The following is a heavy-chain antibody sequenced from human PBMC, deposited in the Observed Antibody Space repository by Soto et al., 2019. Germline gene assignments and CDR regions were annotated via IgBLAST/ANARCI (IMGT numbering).Heavy chain of an antibody. J-gene: IGHJ4*02. CDR1: GFTFSSYA. V-gene: IGHV3-23*01. CDR3: AKDRASYCSSTSCYSSFDY. CDR2: ISDSGGST. D-gene: IGHD2-2*01. Sequence: GGSLRLSCAASGFTFSSYAMSWVRQAPGKELEWVSAISDSGGSTYYADSVKGRFTISRDNSENTLYLQMNSLRAEDTAVYYCAKDRASYCSSTSCYSSFDYWGQGTLVTVSS.